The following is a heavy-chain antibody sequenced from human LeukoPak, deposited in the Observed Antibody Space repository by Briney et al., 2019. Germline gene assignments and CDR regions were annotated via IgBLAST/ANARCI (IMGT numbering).Heavy chain of an antibody. CDR3: ASTTIFGEVMGA. V-gene: IGHV3-48*01. Sequence: GGSLRLSCAASGFTFSSYSMNWVRQAPGKGLEWVSYISSSSSTIYYADSVKGRFTISRDNAKNSLYLQMNSLRAEDTAVYYCASTTIFGEVMGAWGQGTLVTVSS. CDR2: ISSSSSTI. J-gene: IGHJ5*02. D-gene: IGHD3-3*01. CDR1: GFTFSSYS.